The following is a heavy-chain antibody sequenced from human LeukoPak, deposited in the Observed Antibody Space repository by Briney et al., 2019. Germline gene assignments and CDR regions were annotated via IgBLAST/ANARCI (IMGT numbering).Heavy chain of an antibody. Sequence: GGSLRLSCAASGFTFSSYSMNWVRQAPGKGLEWVSSISSSSRYIYYADSVKGRFTISRDNSKNTVSLQVSSLRTEDTAVYYCARVPLSSSSWRFDFWGRGTLVTVSS. CDR1: GFTFSSYS. J-gene: IGHJ4*02. CDR3: ARVPLSSSSWRFDF. D-gene: IGHD2-2*01. V-gene: IGHV3-21*04. CDR2: ISSSSRYI.